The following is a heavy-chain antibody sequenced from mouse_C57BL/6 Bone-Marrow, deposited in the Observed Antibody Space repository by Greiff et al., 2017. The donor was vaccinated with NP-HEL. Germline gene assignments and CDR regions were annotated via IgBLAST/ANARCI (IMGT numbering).Heavy chain of an antibody. CDR3: AKEPHYYGSSGDY. V-gene: IGHV1-82*01. CDR1: GYAFSSSW. D-gene: IGHD1-1*01. Sequence: QVQLKESGPELVKPGASVKISCKASGYAFSSSWMNWVKQRPGKGLEWIGRIYPGDGDTNYNGKFKGKATLTAEKSSSTAYMQLSSLTSEDSAVYFCAKEPHYYGSSGDYWGQGTTLTVSS. J-gene: IGHJ2*01. CDR2: IYPGDGDT.